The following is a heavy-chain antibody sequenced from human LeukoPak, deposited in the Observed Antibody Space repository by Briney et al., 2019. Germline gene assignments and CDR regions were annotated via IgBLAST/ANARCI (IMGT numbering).Heavy chain of an antibody. CDR1: GYSFTSYW. D-gene: IGHD3-22*01. CDR2: IYPGDSDT. V-gene: IGHV5-51*01. Sequence: GESLKISCKGSGYSFTSYWIGWVRQMPGKGLEWMGIIYPGDSDTRYSPSFQGQVSISAAKSISTAYLQWSSLQASDTAIYYCARRAYYDSSGYNWHFDLWGRGTLVTVSS. J-gene: IGHJ2*01. CDR3: ARRAYYDSSGYNWHFDL.